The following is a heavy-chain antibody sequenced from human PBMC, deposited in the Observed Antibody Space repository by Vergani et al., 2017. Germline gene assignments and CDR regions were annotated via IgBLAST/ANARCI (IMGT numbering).Heavy chain of an antibody. Sequence: QLVQSGPEVKKPGTSVKVSCKASGGTFSSYAISWVRQAPGQGLEWMGRIIPILGTANYAQKFQGRVTITADESTSTAYMELSSLRSEDTAVYYCARDNSGSYLAQLDPWGQGTLVTVSS. V-gene: IGHV1-69*11. J-gene: IGHJ5*02. D-gene: IGHD1-26*01. CDR3: ARDNSGSYLAQLDP. CDR2: IIPILGTA. CDR1: GGTFSSYA.